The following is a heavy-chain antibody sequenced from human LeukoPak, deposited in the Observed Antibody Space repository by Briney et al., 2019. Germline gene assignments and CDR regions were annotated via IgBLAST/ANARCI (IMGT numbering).Heavy chain of an antibody. Sequence: GRSLRLSCAASGFTFSSYGMHWVRQVPGEGLEWVAVISYDGSNKYYADSVKGRFTISRDNSKNTLYLQMNSLRAEDTAVYYCAKDQVGYCSGGSCYGFDYWGQGTLVTVSS. V-gene: IGHV3-30*18. CDR1: GFTFSSYG. CDR2: ISYDGSNK. J-gene: IGHJ4*02. CDR3: AKDQVGYCSGGSCYGFDY. D-gene: IGHD2-15*01.